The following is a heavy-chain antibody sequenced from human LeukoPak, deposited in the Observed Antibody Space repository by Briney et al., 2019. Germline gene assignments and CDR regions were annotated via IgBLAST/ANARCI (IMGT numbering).Heavy chain of an antibody. CDR2: INTDGSGT. Sequence: GGSLRLSCAASGFSSTSYWMHWVRQAPGKGLVWISCINTDGSGTTYADSVKGRFTISRDNAKNTLYLQMNGLRAEDTAVYYCTRAYDSGTYSSFDYWGQGTLVTVTS. V-gene: IGHV3-74*01. CDR3: TRAYDSGTYSSFDY. J-gene: IGHJ4*02. CDR1: GFSSTSYW. D-gene: IGHD3-10*01.